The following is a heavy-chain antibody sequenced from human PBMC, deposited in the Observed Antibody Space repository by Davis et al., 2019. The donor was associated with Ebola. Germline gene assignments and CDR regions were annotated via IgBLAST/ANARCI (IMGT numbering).Heavy chain of an antibody. CDR2: INPSGGST. V-gene: IGHV1-46*01. Sequence: VSCKASGHTFTNYYMHWVRQAPGPGLEWMGIINPSGGSTSYAQKFQGRVTMTRDTSTSTVYMELSSLRSEDTAVYYCARTMVRGVPDYWGQGTLVTVSS. J-gene: IGHJ4*02. D-gene: IGHD3-10*01. CDR1: GHTFTNYY. CDR3: ARTMVRGVPDY.